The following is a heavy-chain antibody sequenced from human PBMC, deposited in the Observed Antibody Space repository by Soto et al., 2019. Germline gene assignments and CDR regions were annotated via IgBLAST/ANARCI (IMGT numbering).Heavy chain of an antibody. CDR1: GYTFTTNG. Sequence: GASVKVSCKASGYTFTTNGISWVRQAPGQGLEWMGWISAYNGNTNYAQKIQGRVTMTTDTSTSTAYMELRSLRSDDTAVYYCARQQWLYYYYGMDVWGQGTTVTVSS. CDR2: ISAYNGNT. D-gene: IGHD6-19*01. CDR3: ARQQWLYYYYGMDV. J-gene: IGHJ6*02. V-gene: IGHV1-18*01.